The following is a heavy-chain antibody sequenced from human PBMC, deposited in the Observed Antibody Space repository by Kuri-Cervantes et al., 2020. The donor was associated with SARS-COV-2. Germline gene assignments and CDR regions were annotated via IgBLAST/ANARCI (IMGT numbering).Heavy chain of an antibody. J-gene: IGHJ6*02. CDR3: ARGMVRGIIQYYYYAMDV. D-gene: IGHD3-10*01. Sequence: ASVKVSCKASGYTFSDYYMYWVRQAPGQGLEWVGWINPNSGGTNYAQKFQGWVTMTRDTSISTVYMELSRLGSDDTAVYYCARGMVRGIIQYYYYAMDVWGQGTTVTVSS. CDR1: GYTFSDYY. V-gene: IGHV1-2*04. CDR2: INPNSGGT.